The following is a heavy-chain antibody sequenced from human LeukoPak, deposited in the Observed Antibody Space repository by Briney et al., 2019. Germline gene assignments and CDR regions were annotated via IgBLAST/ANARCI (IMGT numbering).Heavy chain of an antibody. J-gene: IGHJ4*02. CDR2: ISAYNGNT. CDR1: GYTFTSYG. D-gene: IGHD4-23*01. V-gene: IGHV1-18*01. Sequence: ASVKVSCKASGYTFTSYGLSWVRQAPGQGLEWMGWISAYNGNTNYAQKFQGRVTMTTDTSTSTAHMELRSLRSDDTAVYYCARQGYSGHSQGAADYWGQGTLVTVSS. CDR3: ARQGYSGHSQGAADY.